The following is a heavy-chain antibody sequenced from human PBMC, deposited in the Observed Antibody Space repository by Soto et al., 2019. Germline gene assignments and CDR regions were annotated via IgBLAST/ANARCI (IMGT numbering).Heavy chain of an antibody. D-gene: IGHD3-10*01. CDR2: INSDGSST. CDR1: GFTFSSYW. J-gene: IGHJ6*02. CDR3: ARDLKVDYYGSGSYCDDYYYYGMDV. V-gene: IGHV3-74*01. Sequence: EVQLVESGGGLVQPGGSLRLSCAASGFTFSSYWMHWVRQAPGKGLVWVSRINSDGSSTSYADSVKGRFTISRDNAKNTLYLQMNRLRAEDTAVYYCARDLKVDYYGSGSYCDDYYYYGMDVWGQGTTVTVSS.